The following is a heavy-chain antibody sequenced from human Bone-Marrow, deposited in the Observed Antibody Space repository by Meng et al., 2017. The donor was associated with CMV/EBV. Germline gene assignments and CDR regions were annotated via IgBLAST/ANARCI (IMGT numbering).Heavy chain of an antibody. CDR2: INPSGGHT. D-gene: IGHD2-2*01. CDR1: GYSFTSYY. Sequence: QVHRVQSGAEVKNPWASVKVSCKASGYSFTSYYIHWVRQAPGQGLEWMGIINPSGGHTRSAQKFQDRVTMTRDTSTSAVHMDVSSLRSDDTAVYYCARVPAAMPGVDYWGQGTLVTVSS. J-gene: IGHJ4*02. CDR3: ARVPAAMPGVDY. V-gene: IGHV1-46*01.